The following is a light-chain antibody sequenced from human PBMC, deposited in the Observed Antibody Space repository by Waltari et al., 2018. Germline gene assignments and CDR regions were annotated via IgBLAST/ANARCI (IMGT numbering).Light chain of an antibody. CDR3: SSQSTNNGVI. V-gene: IGLV2-14*03. CDR2: DVN. CDR1: SSDVGGDDS. J-gene: IGLJ2*01. Sequence: QSALTQPASVSGSPGQSITISCTGSSSDVGGDDSVSWYEDHPGQAPKVIIYDVNKRPSGVSDRFSCSKSGNTASLTISGLQAEDEATFYCSSQSTNNGVIFGGGTKVTVL.